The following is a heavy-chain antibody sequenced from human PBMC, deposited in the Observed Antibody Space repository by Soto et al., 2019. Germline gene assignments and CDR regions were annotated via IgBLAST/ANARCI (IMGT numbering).Heavy chain of an antibody. CDR3: ARFSITGTNHYYYGMDV. D-gene: IGHD1-7*01. Sequence: ASVKVSCKASGGTFSSYAISWVRQAPGQGLEWMGGIIPIFGTANYAQKFQGRVTITADESTSTAYMELSSLRSEDTAVYYCARFSITGTNHYYYGMDVWGQGTPVTVSS. V-gene: IGHV1-69*13. CDR1: GGTFSSYA. CDR2: IIPIFGTA. J-gene: IGHJ6*02.